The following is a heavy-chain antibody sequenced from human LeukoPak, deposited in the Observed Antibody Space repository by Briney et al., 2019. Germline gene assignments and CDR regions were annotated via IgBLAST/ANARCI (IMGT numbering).Heavy chain of an antibody. CDR2: TRNKANSYTT. D-gene: IGHD3-10*01. CDR1: GFTFGDHY. J-gene: IGHJ5*02. CDR3: AREDTMVRGVIGWFDP. V-gene: IGHV3-72*01. Sequence: GGSLRLSCAASGFTFGDHYMDWVRQAPGKGLEWVGRTRNKANSYTTEYAASVKGRFTISRDDSKNSLYLQMNSLKTEDTAVYYCAREDTMVRGVIGWFDPWGQGTLVTVSS.